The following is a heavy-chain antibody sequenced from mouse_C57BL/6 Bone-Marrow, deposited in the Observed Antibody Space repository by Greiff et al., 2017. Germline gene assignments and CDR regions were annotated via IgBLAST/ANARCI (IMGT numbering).Heavy chain of an antibody. J-gene: IGHJ1*03. D-gene: IGHD1-1*01. CDR1: GYTFTDYN. Sequence: EVQLVESGPELVKPGASVKIPCKASGYTFTDYNMDWVKQSHGKSLEWIGDINPNNGGTIYNQKFKGKATLTVDKSSSTAYMELRSLTSEDTAVYYCAREYYGSSFYWYFDVWGTGTTVTVSS. CDR3: AREYYGSSFYWYFDV. V-gene: IGHV1-18*01. CDR2: INPNNGGT.